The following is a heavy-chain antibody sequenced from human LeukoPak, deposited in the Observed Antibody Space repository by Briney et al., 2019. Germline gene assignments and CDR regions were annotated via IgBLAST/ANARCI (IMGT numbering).Heavy chain of an antibody. V-gene: IGHV1-69*13. CDR2: ILPIFGTA. J-gene: IGHJ5*02. CDR1: GGTFGSYV. Sequence: SVKVSCKTSGGTFGSYVISWVRQAPGQELDWMGGILPIFGTADYAQKFQGRVTITADESTNTAYMELRSLTSEDTAVYYCARDRGGMDPWGQGTLVTVSS. CDR3: ARDRGGMDP. D-gene: IGHD1-26*01.